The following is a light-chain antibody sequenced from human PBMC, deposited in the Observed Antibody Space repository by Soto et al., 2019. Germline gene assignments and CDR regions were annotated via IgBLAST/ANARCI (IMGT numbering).Light chain of an antibody. Sequence: EIVLTQPPATLSLSPGERATLSCRASHSVSSYLAWYQQKPGQPPRLLIDDASNRATGIPARFSGSGSGTGFALTISSLEPEDYAVYYCQQHSNYPPRLTFGGGTKVDIK. J-gene: IGKJ4*02. CDR2: DAS. CDR3: QQHSNYPPRLT. V-gene: IGKV3-11*01. CDR1: HSVSSY.